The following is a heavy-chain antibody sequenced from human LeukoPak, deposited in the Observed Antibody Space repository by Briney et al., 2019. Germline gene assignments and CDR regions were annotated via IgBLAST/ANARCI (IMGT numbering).Heavy chain of an antibody. D-gene: IGHD3-3*01. CDR1: GGTFSSYA. CDR2: IIPIFGTA. Sequence: SVKVSCKASGGTFSSYAISWVRQAPGQGLEWMGGIIPIFGTANYAQKFQGRVTITADKSTSTAYMELSSLRSEDTAVYYCARDVNRIVEWLPDAFDIWGQGTMVTVSS. CDR3: ARDVNRIVEWLPDAFDI. J-gene: IGHJ3*02. V-gene: IGHV1-69*06.